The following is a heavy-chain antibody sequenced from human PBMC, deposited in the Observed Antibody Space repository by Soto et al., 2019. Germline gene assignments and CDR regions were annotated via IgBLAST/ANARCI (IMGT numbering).Heavy chain of an antibody. CDR2: INPNSGGT. D-gene: IGHD3-22*01. J-gene: IGHJ6*02. CDR1: GYTFTGYY. CDR3: ARSRDSSGYYGMDV. Sequence: ASVKVSCKASGYTFTGYYMHWVRQAPGQGLEWMGWINPNSGGTNYAQKFQGWVTMTRDTSISTAYMELSRLRSDDTAVYYCARSRDSSGYYGMDVWGQGTTVTVSS. V-gene: IGHV1-2*04.